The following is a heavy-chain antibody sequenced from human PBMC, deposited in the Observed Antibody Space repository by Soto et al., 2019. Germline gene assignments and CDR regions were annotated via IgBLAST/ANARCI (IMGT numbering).Heavy chain of an antibody. Sequence: SVKVSCKASGGTFSSYAISWVRQAPGQGLEWMGGIIPIFGTANYAQKFQGRVTITADESTSTAYMELSSLRSEDTAVYYCARANKKQLWSDYWGQGTLVTVSS. V-gene: IGHV1-69*13. J-gene: IGHJ4*02. CDR1: GGTFSSYA. D-gene: IGHD5-18*01. CDR2: IIPIFGTA. CDR3: ARANKKQLWSDY.